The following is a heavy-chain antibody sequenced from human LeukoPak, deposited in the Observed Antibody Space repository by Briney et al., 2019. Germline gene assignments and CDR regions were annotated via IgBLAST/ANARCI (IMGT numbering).Heavy chain of an antibody. J-gene: IGHJ4*02. CDR1: GFTFSDYY. CDR2: ISSSSSYT. CDR3: AKEYGGDYDYFDY. V-gene: IGHV3-11*06. D-gene: IGHD4-17*01. Sequence: GGSLRLSCAASGFTFSDYYMSWIRQAPGKGLEWVSYISSSSSYTNYADSVKGRFTISRDNAKNSLYLQMNSLRAEDTAVYYCAKEYGGDYDYFDYWGQGTLVTVSS.